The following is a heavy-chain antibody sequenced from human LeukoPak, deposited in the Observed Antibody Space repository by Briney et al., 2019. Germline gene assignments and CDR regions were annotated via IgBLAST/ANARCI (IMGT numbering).Heavy chain of an antibody. CDR1: EFIFSDYA. V-gene: IGHV3-23*05. CDR2: IDKTTYPT. CDR3: AKFEGATIPGWFNDY. J-gene: IGHJ4*02. D-gene: IGHD6-19*01. Sequence: PPGGSLRLSCAASEFIFSDYAMGWVRQAPGKGLEWVSTIDKTTYPTFYADSVKGRFTISRDNSKNTLYLQMYSLRTEDTAVYFCAKFEGATIPGWFNDYWGQGILATVSS.